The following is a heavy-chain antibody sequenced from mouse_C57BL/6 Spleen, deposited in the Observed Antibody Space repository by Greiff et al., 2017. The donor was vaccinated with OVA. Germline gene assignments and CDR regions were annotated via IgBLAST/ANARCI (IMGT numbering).Heavy chain of an antibody. V-gene: IGHV1-77*01. Sequence: QVQLQQSGAELVKPGASVKISCKASGYTFTDYYINWVKQRPGQGLEWIGKIGPGSGSTYYNEKFKGKATLTADKSSSTAYMQLSSLTSEDSAVYFCARKPPLYDGYSHAMDYWGQGTSVTVSS. D-gene: IGHD2-3*01. CDR2: IGPGSGST. CDR1: GYTFTDYY. J-gene: IGHJ4*01. CDR3: ARKPPLYDGYSHAMDY.